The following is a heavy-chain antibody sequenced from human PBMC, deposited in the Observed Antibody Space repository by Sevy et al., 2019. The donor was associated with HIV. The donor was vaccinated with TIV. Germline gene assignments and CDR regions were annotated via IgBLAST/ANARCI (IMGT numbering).Heavy chain of an antibody. CDR3: ARDSGEGYYAMDV. CDR2: ISTTSTYV. D-gene: IGHD3-10*01. V-gene: IGHV3-21*01. Sequence: GGSLRLSCAASGFTFSSYTMNWVRQAPGKGLDWLSSISTTSTYVYYADSVKGRFTISRDNAKNSLYLQVNSLRAEDTAVYYCARDSGEGYYAMDVWGQGTTVTISS. CDR1: GFTFSSYT. J-gene: IGHJ6*02.